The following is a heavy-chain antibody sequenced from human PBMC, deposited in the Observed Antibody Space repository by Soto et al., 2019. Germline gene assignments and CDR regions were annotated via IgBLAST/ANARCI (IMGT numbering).Heavy chain of an antibody. J-gene: IGHJ4*02. CDR1: GGSFSGYH. CDR3: ARIPGSDYSDPHDY. Sequence: PSETLSLTCAVYGGSFSGYHWTWIRRAPGRGLDWIGEITHRGSPTYKSSLKSRLTISVDTSKNQFSLNLRSVTAADTAVYYCARIPGSDYSDPHDYWAQGTLVTVSS. V-gene: IGHV4-34*01. D-gene: IGHD4-17*01. CDR2: ITHRGSP.